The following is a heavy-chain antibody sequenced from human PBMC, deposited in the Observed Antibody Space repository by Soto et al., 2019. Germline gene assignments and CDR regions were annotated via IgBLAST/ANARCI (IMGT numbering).Heavy chain of an antibody. CDR1: GYTFISYG. D-gene: IGHD6-13*01. CDR3: ARGGFSTSWLGLLGTGAHGVEIDF. V-gene: IGHV1-18*01. Sequence: QVQLVQSGAEVKKTGASVEVSCKASGYTFISYGISWVRQAPGQGLEWMGWISPYNGKTNYAQTFQGRATMTTDRSTSTAYMELRSLRSDDTAVYYCARGGFSTSWLGLLGTGAHGVEIDFWGQGTLVTVSS. J-gene: IGHJ4*02. CDR2: ISPYNGKT.